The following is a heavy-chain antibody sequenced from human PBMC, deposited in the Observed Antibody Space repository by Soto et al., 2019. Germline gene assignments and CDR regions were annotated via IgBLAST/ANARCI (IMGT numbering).Heavy chain of an antibody. CDR2: INHSGST. V-gene: IGHV4-34*01. CDR3: ARVPGLYSSGWLSDY. CDR1: GGSFSGYY. J-gene: IGHJ4*02. Sequence: SETLSLTCAVYGGSFSGYYWSWIRQPPGKGLEWIGEINHSGSTNYNPSLKSRVTISVDTSKNQFSLKLSSVTAADTAVYYCARVPGLYSSGWLSDYWGQGTLVTVSS. D-gene: IGHD6-19*01.